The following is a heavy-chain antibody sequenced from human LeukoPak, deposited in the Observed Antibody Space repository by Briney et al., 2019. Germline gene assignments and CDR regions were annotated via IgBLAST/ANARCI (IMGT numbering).Heavy chain of an antibody. D-gene: IGHD3-22*01. CDR3: AKDPNSGYQGNDY. V-gene: IGHV3-23*01. J-gene: IGHJ4*02. CDR2: ISPSGGIT. CDR1: GFTFSSHG. Sequence: GGSLRLSCAASGFTFSSHGMNWVRQAPGKGLEWVSGISPSGGITYYTDSVKGRFTISRDNSKNTQPLQMNSLRAEDTAVYYCAKDPNSGYQGNDYWGQGTLVTVSS.